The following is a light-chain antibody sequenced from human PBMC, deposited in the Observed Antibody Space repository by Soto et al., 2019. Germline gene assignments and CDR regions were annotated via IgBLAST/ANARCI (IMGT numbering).Light chain of an antibody. CDR3: QQYGSSPPIT. Sequence: EIVLTQSPGTLSSSPGERATLSCRASQSVSSSYLAWYQQKPGRAPRLLIYGASSRATGIPDRFSGSGSGTDFTLTISRLEPEDFAVYYCQQYGSSPPITFGQGTRLEIK. CDR1: QSVSSSY. V-gene: IGKV3-20*01. J-gene: IGKJ5*01. CDR2: GAS.